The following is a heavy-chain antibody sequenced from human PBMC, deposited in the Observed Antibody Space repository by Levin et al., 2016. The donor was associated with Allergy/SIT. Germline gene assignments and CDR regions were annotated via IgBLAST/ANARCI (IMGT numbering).Heavy chain of an antibody. CDR1: GFTFSSYA. CDR2: ISGSGGST. V-gene: IGHV3-23*01. CDR3: AKRGPESVGASHYSMDV. J-gene: IGHJ6*02. Sequence: GESLKISCAASGFTFSSYAMSWVRQAPGKGLEWVSAISGSGGSTYYADSVKGRFTISRDNSKNTLYLQMNSLRAEDTAVYYCAKRGPESVGASHYSMDVWGQGTTVTVSS. D-gene: IGHD1-26*01.